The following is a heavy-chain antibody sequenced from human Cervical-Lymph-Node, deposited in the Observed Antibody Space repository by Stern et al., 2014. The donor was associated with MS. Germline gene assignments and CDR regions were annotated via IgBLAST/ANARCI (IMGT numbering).Heavy chain of an antibody. Sequence: QVQLGQSGADVKKPGSSVRVSCKASGGISWLRQAPGQGLAWMGGIIPFVGTGTVNYAQNFQGRLTIIADTSTNTTYKEPSRLRFDDTAVYYCARGAGDNWFDPWGQGTLVSVSS. J-gene: IGHJ5*02. CDR1: GG. D-gene: IGHD3-10*01. CDR2: IIPFVGTGTV. V-gene: IGHV1-69*06. CDR3: ARGAGDNWFDP.